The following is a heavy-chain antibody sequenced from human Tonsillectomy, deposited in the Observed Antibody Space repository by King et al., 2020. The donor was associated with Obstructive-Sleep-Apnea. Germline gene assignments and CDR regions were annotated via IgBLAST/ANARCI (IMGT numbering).Heavy chain of an antibody. J-gene: IGHJ6*02. V-gene: IGHV3-48*01. CDR2: ISSFSTTI. D-gene: IGHD6-13*01. CDR1: GFIFSTYS. Sequence: VQLVESGGGLVQPGGSLRLSCAASGFIFSTYSMNWFGQAPGKGLEWVSYISSFSTTIYYADSVKGRFTIPSEKAKNSMYLRKNSLRAEDTAVYYCARDRGAAAGTYYYDSGMDVWGQGTTVTVSS. CDR3: ARDRGAAAGTYYYDSGMDV.